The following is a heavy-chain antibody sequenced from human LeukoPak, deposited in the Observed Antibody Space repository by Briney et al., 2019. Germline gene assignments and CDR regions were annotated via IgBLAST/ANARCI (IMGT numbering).Heavy chain of an antibody. J-gene: IGHJ5*02. CDR3: ARGGTPITMIVVESNWFDP. CDR2: VYYSGST. D-gene: IGHD3-22*01. CDR1: GGSMSSYY. V-gene: IGHV4-59*01. Sequence: SETLSLTCSVSGGSMSSYYWSWIRQSPGKGLEWIGNVYYSGSTDSDPSLKSRVTMSVDTSKNQFSMKLSSVTAADTAVYYCARGGTPITMIVVESNWFDPWGQGTRVTVSS.